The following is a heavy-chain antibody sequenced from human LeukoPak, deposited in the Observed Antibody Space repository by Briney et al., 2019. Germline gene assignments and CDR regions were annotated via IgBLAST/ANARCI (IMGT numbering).Heavy chain of an antibody. D-gene: IGHD4-11*01. Sequence: GGSLRLSCTASGFTFRTYAMTWVRQAPGKGLEWLSGISGSGNGTYYADSVKGRFIISRDNAKNSLYLQMNSLRAEDTALYYCAKDSFRYSNYGVGLFDYWGQGTLVTVSS. CDR3: AKDSFRYSNYGVGLFDY. CDR2: ISGSGNGT. CDR1: GFTFRTYA. V-gene: IGHV3-23*01. J-gene: IGHJ4*02.